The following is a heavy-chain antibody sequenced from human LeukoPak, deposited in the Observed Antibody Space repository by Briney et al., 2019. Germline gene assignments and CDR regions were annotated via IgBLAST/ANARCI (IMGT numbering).Heavy chain of an antibody. CDR2: ISYDGSNK. D-gene: IGHD3-10*01. J-gene: IGHJ4*02. CDR1: GFTFSSCG. V-gene: IGHV3-30*18. CDR3: AKDLEDLDYYGSGGFDY. Sequence: GRSLRLSCAASGFTFSSCGMHWVRQAPGKGLEWVAVISYDGSNKYYADSVKGRFTISRDNSKNTLYLQMNSLRAEDTAVYYCAKDLEDLDYYGSGGFDYWGQGTLVTVSS.